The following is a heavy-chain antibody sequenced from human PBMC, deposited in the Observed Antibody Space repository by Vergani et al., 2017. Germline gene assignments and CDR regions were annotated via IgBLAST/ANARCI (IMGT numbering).Heavy chain of an antibody. CDR3: AGSGATGYFQH. CDR1: GGTFSSYA. CDR2: IIPIFGTA. V-gene: IGHV1-69*01. Sequence: QVQLVQSGAEVKKPGSSVKVRCKASGGTFSSYAISWVRQAPGQGLEWMGGIIPIFGTAHYAQKFQGRVTITADESTSTAYMELSSLRSEDTAVYYCAGSGATGYFQHWGQGTLVTVSS. D-gene: IGHD5-12*01. J-gene: IGHJ1*01.